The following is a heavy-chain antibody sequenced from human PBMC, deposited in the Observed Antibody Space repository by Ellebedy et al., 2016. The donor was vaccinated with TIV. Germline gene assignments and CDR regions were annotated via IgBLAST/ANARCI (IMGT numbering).Heavy chain of an antibody. J-gene: IGHJ5*02. D-gene: IGHD1-26*01. CDR2: ISGSGGST. V-gene: IGHV3-23*01. CDR1: GFTFSSYA. Sequence: GESLKISXAASGFTFSSYAMSWVRQAPGKGLEWVSAISGSGGSTYYADSVKGRFTISRDNAKNSLYLQMNSLRAEDTAVYYCARVPWELYVNWFDPWGQGTLVTVSS. CDR3: ARVPWELYVNWFDP.